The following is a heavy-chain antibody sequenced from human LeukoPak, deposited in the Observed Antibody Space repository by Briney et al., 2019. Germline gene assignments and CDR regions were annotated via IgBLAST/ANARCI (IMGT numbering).Heavy chain of an antibody. D-gene: IGHD7-27*01. CDR1: GYTFSGYY. CDR2: INPNSGGT. CDR3: ARDLWAGYFDL. J-gene: IGHJ2*01. Sequence: ASVKVSCKSSGYTFSGYYMHWVRQAPGQGLEWMGWINPNSGGTNYAQKFQGRVTMTRDTFISTAYMELSRLRSDDTAVYYCARDLWAGYFDLWGRGTLVTVSS. V-gene: IGHV1-2*02.